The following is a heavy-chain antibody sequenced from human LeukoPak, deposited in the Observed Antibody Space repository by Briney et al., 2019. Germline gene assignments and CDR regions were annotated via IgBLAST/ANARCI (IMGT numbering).Heavy chain of an antibody. Sequence: LAGGSLRLSCAASGFTFSSYAMSWVRQAPGKGLEWVSAISGSGGSTYYADSVKGRFTISRDNSKNALYLQMNSLRAEDTAVYYCAKGGSYFGWLFYTLYFDYWGQGTLVTVSS. D-gene: IGHD3-9*01. CDR3: AKGGSYFGWLFYTLYFDY. CDR2: ISGSGGST. J-gene: IGHJ4*02. V-gene: IGHV3-23*01. CDR1: GFTFSSYA.